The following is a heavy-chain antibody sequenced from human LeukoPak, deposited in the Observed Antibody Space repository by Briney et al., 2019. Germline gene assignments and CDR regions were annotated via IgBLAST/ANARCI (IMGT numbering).Heavy chain of an antibody. D-gene: IGHD6-13*01. CDR1: GFTFSTYW. Sequence: PGGSLRLSCAASGFTFSTYWMHWVRQVPGKGLVWVSRINSDGSNTRYADSVEGRFTISRDNAKNTLWLQMNSLRAEDTAVYYCARDRVWTVLYWGQGTLVTVSS. CDR2: INSDGSNT. CDR3: ARDRVWTVLY. J-gene: IGHJ4*02. V-gene: IGHV3-74*01.